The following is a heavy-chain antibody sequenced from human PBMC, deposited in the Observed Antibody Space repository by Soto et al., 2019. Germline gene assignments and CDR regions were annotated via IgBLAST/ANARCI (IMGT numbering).Heavy chain of an antibody. CDR3: ARVSGYYLPDY. J-gene: IGHJ4*02. D-gene: IGHD5-12*01. CDR1: GYTFTNYA. CDR2: INAGNGNT. V-gene: IGHV1-3*05. Sequence: QVQLVQSGAEEKKPGASVKVSCKASGYTFTNYATHWVRQAPGQRLEWMGWINAGNGNTKYSQKFQGRVTITRDTSASTAYMELSSLRSEDTAVYSCARVSGYYLPDYWGQGTLVTVSS.